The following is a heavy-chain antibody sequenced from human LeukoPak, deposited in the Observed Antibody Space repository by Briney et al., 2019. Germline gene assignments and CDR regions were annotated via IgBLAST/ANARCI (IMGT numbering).Heavy chain of an antibody. CDR2: ISAYSGNA. J-gene: IGHJ3*02. D-gene: IGHD1-14*01. CDR1: GYTFTSFG. V-gene: IGHV1-18*01. Sequence: ASVKVSCKASGYTFTSFGISWVRQAPGQGLEWMGWISAYSGNANYAQKLQGRVTMTTDTSTSTAYVELRSLRSDDTAVYYCARGALNHDAFDIWGQGTMVTVSS. CDR3: ARGALNHDAFDI.